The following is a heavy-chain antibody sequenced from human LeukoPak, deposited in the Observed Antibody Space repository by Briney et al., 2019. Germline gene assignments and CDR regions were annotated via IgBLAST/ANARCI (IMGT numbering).Heavy chain of an antibody. CDR2: IVVGSGNT. D-gene: IGHD3-22*01. V-gene: IGHV1-58*02. J-gene: IGHJ4*02. Sequence: SVKVSCKASGVTFTSSAMQWVRQARGQRLEWIGWIVVGSGNTNYAQKFQERVTITRDMSTSTAYMELSSLRSEDTAVYYCAADPGYDSSGYQFDYWGQGTLVTVSS. CDR3: AADPGYDSSGYQFDY. CDR1: GVTFTSSA.